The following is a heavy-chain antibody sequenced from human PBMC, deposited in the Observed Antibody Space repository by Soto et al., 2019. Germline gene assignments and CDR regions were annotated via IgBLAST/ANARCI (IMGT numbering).Heavy chain of an antibody. CDR1: GFTFSVYW. V-gene: IGHV3-74*01. J-gene: IGHJ6*02. CDR2: IDSDGSTT. D-gene: IGHD4-4*01. CDR3: ARPGYSNYGPGVDV. Sequence: EVQLVESGGGLVQPGGSLRLYCAASGFTFSVYWMHWVRQAPGKGLVWVSRIDSDGSTTSYADSVKGRFTISRDNAKSTLYLLMNSLRAEDTAVYYCARPGYSNYGPGVDVWGQGTTVTVSS.